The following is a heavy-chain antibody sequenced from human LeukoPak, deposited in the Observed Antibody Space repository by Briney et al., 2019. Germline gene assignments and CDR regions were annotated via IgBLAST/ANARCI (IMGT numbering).Heavy chain of an antibody. CDR2: IRSKAYGGTI. Sequence: SGGSLRLSCTASGXSFGNYAMTWVRQAPGQGLEWIGFIRSKAYGGTIDYAASVKGRFTISRDDSKSIAYLQMNSLKTEDTAVYYCTRTIFGVVIDYWGQGTLVTVSS. CDR3: TRTIFGVVIDY. V-gene: IGHV3-49*04. J-gene: IGHJ4*02. CDR1: GXSFGNYA. D-gene: IGHD3-3*01.